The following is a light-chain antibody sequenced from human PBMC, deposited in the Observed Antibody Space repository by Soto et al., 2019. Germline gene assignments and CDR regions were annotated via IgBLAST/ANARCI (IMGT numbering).Light chain of an antibody. V-gene: IGLV1-40*01. CDR3: QSFDSSLSGWV. CDR2: GNT. J-gene: IGLJ3*02. CDR1: SSNIGAGYY. Sequence: QSVLTQPPSVSRAPGQRVTIPCTGTSSNIGAGYYVHWYQQFPGTAPKLLIYGNTNRPSGVPDRFSGSKSGTSASLAITGLQAEDEADYYCQSFDSSLSGWVFGGGTQLTVL.